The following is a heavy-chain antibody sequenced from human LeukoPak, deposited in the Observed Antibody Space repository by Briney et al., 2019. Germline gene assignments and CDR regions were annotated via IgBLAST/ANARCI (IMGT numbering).Heavy chain of an antibody. CDR2: INPNSGGT. J-gene: IGHJ4*02. D-gene: IGHD6-19*01. CDR3: ATAAVAGTVLFDY. CDR1: GYTFNGYY. Sequence: GASVKVSCKASGYTFNGYYMHWVRQAPGQGLEWMGWINPNSGGTNYAQKFQGRVTMTEDTSTDTAYMELSSLRSEDTAVYYCATAAVAGTVLFDYWGQGTLVTVSS. V-gene: IGHV1-2*02.